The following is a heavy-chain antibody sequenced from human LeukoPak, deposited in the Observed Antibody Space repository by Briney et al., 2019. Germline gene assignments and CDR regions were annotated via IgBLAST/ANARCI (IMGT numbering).Heavy chain of an antibody. Sequence: ASVKVSCKASGGTFSSYAISWVRQAPGQGLEWVGGIIPFFGTANYAQKFQGRVTITADESTSTAYMELSSLRSEDTAVYYCARDPIAAMHVAGQNWFDPWGQGTLVTVSS. CDR3: ARDPIAAMHVAGQNWFDP. J-gene: IGHJ5*02. CDR1: GGTFSSYA. V-gene: IGHV1-69*13. D-gene: IGHD2-2*01. CDR2: IIPFFGTA.